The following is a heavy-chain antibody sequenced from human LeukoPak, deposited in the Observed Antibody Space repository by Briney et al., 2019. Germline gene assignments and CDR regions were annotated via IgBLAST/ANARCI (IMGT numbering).Heavy chain of an antibody. CDR1: GFTVSSHA. CDR2: ISYDGNNK. CDR3: TRVVDGDYGMDV. Sequence: GGSLRLSCAASGFTVSSHAMHWVRQAPGKGLEWVAVISYDGNNKYYADSVKGRFTISRDNSKNTLSLQMDSLRAEDTAVYYCTRVVDGDYGMDVWGQGTTVTVS. J-gene: IGHJ6*02. D-gene: IGHD2-8*01. V-gene: IGHV3-30*04.